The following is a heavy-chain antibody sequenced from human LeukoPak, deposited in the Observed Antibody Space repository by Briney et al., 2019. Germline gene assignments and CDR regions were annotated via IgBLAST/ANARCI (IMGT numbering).Heavy chain of an antibody. D-gene: IGHD4-17*01. V-gene: IGHV4-38-2*02. Sequence: SETLSLTCTVSGYSISSGYYWGWIRQPPGKGLEWIGSIYHSGSTYYNPSLKSRVTISVDTSKNQFSLKLSSVTAADTAVYYCARDWGYGDYSINYWGQGTLVTVSS. CDR2: IYHSGST. CDR1: GYSISSGYY. CDR3: ARDWGYGDYSINY. J-gene: IGHJ4*02.